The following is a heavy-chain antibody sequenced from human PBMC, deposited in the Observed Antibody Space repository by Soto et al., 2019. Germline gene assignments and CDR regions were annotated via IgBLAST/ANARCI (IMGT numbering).Heavy chain of an antibody. Sequence: PGGSLIRSCAASGFTFSNYAMNWIREPPGRGVVWLSAISANGRQAYYADSVKGRFTISRDRSKNTLYLQLDSLRVEDTAIYFCAKDLSSLGWLALGAPFDSWGEGTLVTVSS. CDR1: GFTFSNYA. CDR3: AKDLSSLGWLALGAPFDS. J-gene: IGHJ4*02. D-gene: IGHD3-22*01. CDR2: ISANGRQA. V-gene: IGHV3-23*01.